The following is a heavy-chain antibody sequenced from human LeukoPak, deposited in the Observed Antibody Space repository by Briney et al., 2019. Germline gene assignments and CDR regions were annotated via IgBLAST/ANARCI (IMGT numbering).Heavy chain of an antibody. CDR3: ARDRWELMSWFDP. D-gene: IGHD1-26*01. CDR2: ISSSGSTI. Sequence: GGSLRLSCAASGFTFSSYEMNWVRQAPGKGLEWVSYISSSGSTIYYADSVKGRFTISRDNAKNSLYLQMNSLRAEDTAVYYCARDRWELMSWFDPWGQGTLVTVSS. V-gene: IGHV3-48*03. J-gene: IGHJ5*02. CDR1: GFTFSSYE.